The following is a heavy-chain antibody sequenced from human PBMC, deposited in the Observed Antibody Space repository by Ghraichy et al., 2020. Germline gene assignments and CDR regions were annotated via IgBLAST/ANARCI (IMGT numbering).Heavy chain of an antibody. Sequence: GESLNISCEASTFTLSNYVMGWVRQAPGKGLEWVAHIHQDDRHRFYVDSVKGRFTISRDNAKNSVYLQMSSLTVEDTAVYYCGRWNFGFDYWGQGTVVSVSS. CDR3: GRWNFGFDY. J-gene: IGHJ4*02. V-gene: IGHV3-7*03. CDR1: TFTLSNYV. CDR2: IHQDDRHR. D-gene: IGHD3-3*01.